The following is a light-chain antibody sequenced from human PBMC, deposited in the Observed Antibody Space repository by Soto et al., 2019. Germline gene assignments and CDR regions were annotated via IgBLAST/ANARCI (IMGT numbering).Light chain of an antibody. J-gene: IGLJ3*02. Sequence: QSVLTQSPSASGTPGQRVTISCSRGSSNIGRDTVNWYQQLPGTAPKLLIYSNNQRPSGVPDRFSGSKSGTSASLAISGLQSEDEADYYCASWDGSLNGWVFGGGTKLTVL. V-gene: IGLV1-44*01. CDR2: SNN. CDR1: SSNIGRDT. CDR3: ASWDGSLNGWV.